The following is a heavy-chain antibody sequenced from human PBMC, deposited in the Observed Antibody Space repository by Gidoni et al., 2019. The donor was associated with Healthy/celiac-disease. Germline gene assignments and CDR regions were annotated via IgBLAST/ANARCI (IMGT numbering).Heavy chain of an antibody. CDR1: GFTFSSNY. CDR3: ARAQPDIQLWPKMGYYYMDV. Sequence: EVQLVASGRGLIQPGGSLSLSCAASGFTFSSNYMSWVRQAPGKGLEWVSVIYSGGSTYYEDSVKGRFTISRDNSKNTLYLQMNSLRAEDTAVYYCARAQPDIQLWPKMGYYYMDVWGKGTTVTVSS. V-gene: IGHV3-53*01. J-gene: IGHJ6*03. D-gene: IGHD5-18*01. CDR2: IYSGGST.